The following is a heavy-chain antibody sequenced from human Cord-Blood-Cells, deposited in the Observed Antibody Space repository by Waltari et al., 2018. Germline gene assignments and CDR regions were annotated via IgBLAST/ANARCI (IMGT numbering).Heavy chain of an antibody. V-gene: IGHV4-34*01. J-gene: IGHJ5*02. CDR3: ARGRCSSTSCYNLGWFDP. CDR1: GGSFSGYY. Sequence: QVQLQQWGAGLLKPSETLSLTCAVYGGSFSGYYWSWIRQPPGKGLGWIGEINHSGSTNYNPSLKSRVTISVDTSKNQFSLKLSSVTAADTAVYYCARGRCSSTSCYNLGWFDPWGQGTLVTVSS. D-gene: IGHD2-2*02. CDR2: INHSGST.